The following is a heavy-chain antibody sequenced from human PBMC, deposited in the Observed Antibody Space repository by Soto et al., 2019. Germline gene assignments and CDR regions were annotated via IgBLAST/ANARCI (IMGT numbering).Heavy chain of an antibody. J-gene: IGHJ4*02. CDR3: ARDRSSSPDYFDY. Sequence: PSETLSLTCTVSGGSISSDDYYWSWIRQPPGKGLEWIGYIYYSGRTSYNPSLKSRVTISIDTSKNHFSLNLNSVNAADTAGYYCARDRSSSPDYFDYWGQGTLVTVSS. V-gene: IGHV4-30-4*01. D-gene: IGHD6-6*01. CDR2: IYYSGRT. CDR1: GGSISSDDYY.